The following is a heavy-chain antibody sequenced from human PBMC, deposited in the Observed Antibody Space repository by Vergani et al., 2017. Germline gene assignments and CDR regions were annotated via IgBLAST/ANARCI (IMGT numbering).Heavy chain of an antibody. V-gene: IGHV4-30-2*01. Sequence: QLQLQESGSVLVKPSQTLSLTCAVSGDSITNGGFSWNWIRQPPGKGPEWIGYIFPSGNSDYNPSLKNRVSISLDKSKNQFSLWVNSVTAADTAVYFCARASLRALVGYYYYMDGWGKGKTVVVSS. J-gene: IGHJ6*03. CDR3: ARASLRALVGYYYYMDG. D-gene: IGHD3-16*02. CDR1: GDSITNGGFS. CDR2: IFPSGNS.